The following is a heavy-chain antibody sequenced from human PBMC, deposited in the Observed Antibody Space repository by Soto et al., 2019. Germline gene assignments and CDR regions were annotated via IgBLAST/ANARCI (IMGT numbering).Heavy chain of an antibody. CDR2: ISSSSSYI. CDR1: GFTFSSYS. CDR3: ARAIAEAGRPFDY. V-gene: IGHV3-21*01. Sequence: GGSLRLSCAASGFTFSSYSMNWVRQAPGKGLEWVSSISSSSSYIYYADSVXXRXTXSRDNAKNSLYLQMNSLRADDTAMYCCARAIAEAGRPFDYWGQGTLVTVFS. D-gene: IGHD6-19*01. J-gene: IGHJ4*02.